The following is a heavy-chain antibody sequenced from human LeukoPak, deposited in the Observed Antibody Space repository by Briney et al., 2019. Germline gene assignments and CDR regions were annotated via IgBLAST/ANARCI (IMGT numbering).Heavy chain of an antibody. J-gene: IGHJ6*02. D-gene: IGHD3-3*01. CDR3: ATYDFWSGGALAYYYGMGV. CDR1: GGSIDITNY. CDR2: ISSSSSYI. Sequence: PSETLSLTCGVSGGSIDITNYWSWVRQAPGKGLEWVSSISSSSSYIFYADSLRGRFTVSRDNAKSSLYLQMDSLRAEDTGVYYCATYDFWSGGALAYYYGMGVWGQGTTVTVSS. V-gene: IGHV3-21*01.